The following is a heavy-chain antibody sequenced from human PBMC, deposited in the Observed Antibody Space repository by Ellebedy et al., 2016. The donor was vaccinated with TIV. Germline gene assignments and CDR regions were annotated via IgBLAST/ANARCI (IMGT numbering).Heavy chain of an antibody. CDR3: ARSAKRSFDY. D-gene: IGHD6-25*01. CDR2: IGTAGDT. V-gene: IGHV3-13*04. CDR1: GFTFAAYA. J-gene: IGHJ4*02. Sequence: GESLKISCAGSGFTFAAYAMYWVRQAPGKGLEWVSGIGTAGDTYYPDSVKGRFTISRENAKNSLYLQMNSLRAGDTAVYYCARSAKRSFDYWGQGTLVTVSS.